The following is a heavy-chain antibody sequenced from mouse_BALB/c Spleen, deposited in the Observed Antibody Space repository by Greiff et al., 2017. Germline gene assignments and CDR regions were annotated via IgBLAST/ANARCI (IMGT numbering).Heavy chain of an antibody. CDR2: ISYSGST. D-gene: IGHD2-3*01. Sequence: EVQLQQSGPSLVKPSQTLSLTCSVTGDSITSGYWNWIRKFPGNKLEYMGYISYSGSTYYNPSLKSRISITRDTSKNQYYLQLNSVTTEDTATYYCARRRDGYLAWFAYWGQGTLVTVSA. CDR1: GDSITSGY. CDR3: ARRRDGYLAWFAY. V-gene: IGHV3-8*02. J-gene: IGHJ3*01.